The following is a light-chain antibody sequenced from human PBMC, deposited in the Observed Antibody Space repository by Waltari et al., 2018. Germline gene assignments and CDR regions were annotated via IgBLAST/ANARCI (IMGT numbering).Light chain of an antibody. V-gene: IGKV3-20*01. CDR3: QQYGSSPLT. CDR1: QSVSSSY. J-gene: IGKJ4*01. Sequence: EIVLTQSPVTLSLSPGDRATLSCRASQSVSSSYLAWYQQKPGQAPRLLIYGASSRATGIPDRFSGRGSGTDFTLTISRLEPEDFAVYFCQQYGSSPLTFGGGTKVEIK. CDR2: GAS.